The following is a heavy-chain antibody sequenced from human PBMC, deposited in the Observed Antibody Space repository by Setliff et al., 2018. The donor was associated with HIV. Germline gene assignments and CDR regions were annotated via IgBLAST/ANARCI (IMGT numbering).Heavy chain of an antibody. V-gene: IGHV4-59*01. CDR2: IYYGST. Sequence: SETLSLTCTVSGDSISSYYWNWIRQPPGKALEWIGYIYYGSTHYNPSFEGRVTISVDTSKNQFSLKLSSVTAADTAVYYCARGDGTKYYYYYYMDVWGKGTTVTVSS. D-gene: IGHD1-7*01. J-gene: IGHJ6*03. CDR1: GDSISSYY. CDR3: ARGDGTKYYYYYYMDV.